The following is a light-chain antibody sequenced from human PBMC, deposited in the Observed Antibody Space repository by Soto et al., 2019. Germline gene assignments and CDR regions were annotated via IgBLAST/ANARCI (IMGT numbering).Light chain of an antibody. CDR1: QSVSSY. V-gene: IGKV3-11*01. CDR2: DAS. Sequence: DIVMTQSPDSLAVSLGERATLSCWASQSVSSYLAWYQHKPGQAPRLLIYDASNRATGIPARFSGSGSGTDFTLTISSLEPEDSAVYYCQQRHMWPITFGQGTRLEIK. CDR3: QQRHMWPIT. J-gene: IGKJ5*01.